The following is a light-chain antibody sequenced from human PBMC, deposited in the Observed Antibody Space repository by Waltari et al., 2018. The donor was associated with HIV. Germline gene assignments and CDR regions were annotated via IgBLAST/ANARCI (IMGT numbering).Light chain of an antibody. Sequence: QSALTQPRSVSGSPGQSVTISCTGTSRAVGDYNSVSWYQQHPGKAPKLMIYDVSKWPSGVPDRFSGSKSGNTASLTISGLQAEDEADYYCCSYAGTYTYVFGTGTKVTVL. CDR2: DVS. J-gene: IGLJ1*01. V-gene: IGLV2-11*01. CDR3: CSYAGTYTYV. CDR1: SRAVGDYNS.